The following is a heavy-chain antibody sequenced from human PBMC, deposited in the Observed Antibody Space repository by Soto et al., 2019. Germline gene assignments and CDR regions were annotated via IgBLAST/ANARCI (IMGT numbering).Heavy chain of an antibody. CDR2: IKQDGSEK. CDR1: GFTFSSYW. V-gene: IGHV3-7*01. J-gene: IGHJ6*03. D-gene: IGHD1-1*01. Sequence: GGSLRLSCAASGFTFSSYWMSWVRQAPGKGLEWVANIKQDGSEKYYVDSVKGRFTISRDNAKNSLYLQMNSLRAEDTAVYYCAGRSNDAYYYYMDVWGKGTTVTVSS. CDR3: AGRSNDAYYYYMDV.